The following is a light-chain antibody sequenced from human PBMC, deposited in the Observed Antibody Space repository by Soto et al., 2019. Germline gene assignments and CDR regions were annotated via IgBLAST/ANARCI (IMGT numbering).Light chain of an antibody. Sequence: DLQMPPSPSSLSASLGDRVTITCRASQSISNYLNWYQQKPGKAPKLLIYSASTLESGVPSRFSGSGSGTDFTLTISSLQPEDFATYYCQQSYRTPITFGQGTRLETK. V-gene: IGKV1-39*01. J-gene: IGKJ5*01. CDR2: SAS. CDR1: QSISNY. CDR3: QQSYRTPIT.